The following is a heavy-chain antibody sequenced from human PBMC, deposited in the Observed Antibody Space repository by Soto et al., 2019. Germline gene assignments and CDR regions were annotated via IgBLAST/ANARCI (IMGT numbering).Heavy chain of an antibody. V-gene: IGHV4-4*02. J-gene: IGHJ4*02. CDR3: ALGTTTPLGY. D-gene: IGHD4-17*01. CDR2: IYQTGYI. Sequence: QVQLQESGPGLVKPSGTLSLTCVVSSGSISNSNWWSWVRQPPGKGLEWIGEIYQTGYINYNPYLKSPVTFSVDRSKNHFSLRLNSVTAADTAVYYCALGTTTPLGYWGQGTLVIVSS. CDR1: SGSISNSNW.